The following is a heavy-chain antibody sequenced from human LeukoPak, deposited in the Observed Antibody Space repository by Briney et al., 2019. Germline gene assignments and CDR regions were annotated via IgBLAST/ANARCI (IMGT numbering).Heavy chain of an antibody. CDR2: IYYSGST. J-gene: IGHJ3*02. CDR1: GGSISSYY. D-gene: IGHD5-12*01. Sequence: KPSETLSLTCTVSGGSISSYYWSWIRQPPGKGLEWIGYIYYSGSTNYNPSLKSRVTISVDTSKNQFSLKLSSVTAADTAVYYCARDSGLVAPVYDAFDIWGQGTMVTVSS. CDR3: ARDSGLVAPVYDAFDI. V-gene: IGHV4-59*01.